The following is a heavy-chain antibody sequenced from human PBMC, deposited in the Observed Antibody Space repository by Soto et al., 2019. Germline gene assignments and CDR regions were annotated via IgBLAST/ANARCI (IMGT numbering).Heavy chain of an antibody. V-gene: IGHV3-48*03. CDR2: ISSSGSTI. CDR1: GFTFSSYE. CDR3: ARSYYYDTSDYYFDFDY. D-gene: IGHD3-22*01. J-gene: IGHJ4*02. Sequence: GGSLRLSCAASGFTFSSYEMNWVRQAPGKGLEWVSYISSSGSTIYYADSVKGRFTISRDNAKNSLYLQMNSLRAEDTAVYYCARSYYYDTSDYYFDFDYWGQGTLVTVS.